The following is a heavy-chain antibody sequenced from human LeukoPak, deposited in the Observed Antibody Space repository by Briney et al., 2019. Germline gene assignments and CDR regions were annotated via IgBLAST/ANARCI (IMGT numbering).Heavy chain of an antibody. CDR3: ARTSEGSTAATRTPFDS. D-gene: IGHD6-13*01. CDR2: ISSGSTYT. CDR1: GFTFSSYS. V-gene: IGHV3-21*01. J-gene: IGHJ4*02. Sequence: GGSLRLSCTASGFTFSSYSMNWVRQAPGKGLEWVSSISSGSTYTYYADSVKGRLTISRDNAKNSLYLQMNSLRAEDTAVYSCARTSEGSTAATRTPFDSWGQGILVTVSS.